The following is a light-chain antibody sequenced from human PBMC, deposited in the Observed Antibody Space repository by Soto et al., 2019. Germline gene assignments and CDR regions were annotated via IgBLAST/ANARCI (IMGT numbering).Light chain of an antibody. CDR3: SSYTSSSTLL. CDR2: EVN. CDR1: SSDVGTYNR. V-gene: IGLV2-18*02. J-gene: IGLJ2*01. Sequence: QLVLTQPPSVSGSPGQSVTISCTGTSSDVGTYNRVSWYQEPPGTAPKLMIYEVNNRPSGVPDRFSGSKSGNTASLTISGLQAEDEADYYCSSYTSSSTLLFGGGTKLTVL.